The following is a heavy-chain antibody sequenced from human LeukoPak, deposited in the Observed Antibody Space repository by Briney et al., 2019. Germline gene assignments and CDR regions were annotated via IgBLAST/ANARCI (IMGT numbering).Heavy chain of an antibody. CDR3: AKDHVVATSEVDY. V-gene: IGHV3-21*01. D-gene: IGHD2-2*01. CDR1: GFTFSSYS. J-gene: IGHJ4*02. Sequence: GGSLRLSCAASGFTFSSYSMNWVRQAPGKGLEWVSSISSSSSYIYYADSVKGRFTISRDNAKNSLYLQMNSLRAEDTAVYYCAKDHVVATSEVDYWGQGTLVTVSS. CDR2: ISSSSSYI.